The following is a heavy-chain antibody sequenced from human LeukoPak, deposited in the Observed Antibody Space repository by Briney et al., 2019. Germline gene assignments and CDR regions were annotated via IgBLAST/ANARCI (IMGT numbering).Heavy chain of an antibody. CDR1: GFTVSRNY. J-gene: IGHJ4*02. CDR3: ARAGPSSSWHQFDY. D-gene: IGHD6-13*01. Sequence: GGSLRLSCAASGFTVSRNYMSWVLQAPGKGLEWVSVIYSGGSTYYADSVKGRFTISRDNSKNTLYLQMNSLRAEDTAVYYCARAGPSSSWHQFDYWGQGTLVTVSS. V-gene: IGHV3-66*01. CDR2: IYSGGST.